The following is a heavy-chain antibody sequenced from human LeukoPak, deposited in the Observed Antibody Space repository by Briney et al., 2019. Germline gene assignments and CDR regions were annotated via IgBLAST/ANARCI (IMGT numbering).Heavy chain of an antibody. D-gene: IGHD6-13*01. CDR2: ISGYNGNT. Sequence: GASVKVSCKASGYTFDSYGISWVRQAPGQGLEWMGWISGYNGNTNYAQKLQGRVTMTTDTSTSTSYMELRSLRSDDTAVYYCARLIAAAAPEEYNYYCQMDVWGKGTTVTISS. CDR1: GYTFDSYG. J-gene: IGHJ6*03. V-gene: IGHV1-18*01. CDR3: ARLIAAAAPEEYNYYCQMDV.